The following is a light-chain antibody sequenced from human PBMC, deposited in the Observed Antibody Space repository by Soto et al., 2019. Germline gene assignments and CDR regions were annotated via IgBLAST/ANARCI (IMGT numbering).Light chain of an antibody. CDR3: QQYSRSVT. CDR2: GAS. V-gene: IGKV3-20*01. J-gene: IGKJ4*01. CDR1: QSVSSSY. Sequence: IVLLQYPGALSLSAWERAILFCRASQSVSSSYLAWYQQKPGQAPRLLVYGASRRAIGIPDRFSGSGSGTDFTLTISRLEPEDFAVYYCQQYSRSVTFGGGTEVNIK.